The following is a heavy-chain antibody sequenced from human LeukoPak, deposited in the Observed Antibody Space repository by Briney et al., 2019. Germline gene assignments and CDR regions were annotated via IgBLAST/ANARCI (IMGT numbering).Heavy chain of an antibody. CDR3: ARDGYSSGWLNNFDY. V-gene: IGHV3-33*01. J-gene: IGHJ4*02. CDR1: GFTFSSYG. Sequence: GGSLRLSCAASGFTFSSYGMHWVRQAPGKGLEWVADIWYDGSNKYYADSVKGRFTISRDNSKNTLYLQMNSLRAEDTAVYYCARDGYSSGWLNNFDYWGQGTLVTVSS. D-gene: IGHD6-19*01. CDR2: IWYDGSNK.